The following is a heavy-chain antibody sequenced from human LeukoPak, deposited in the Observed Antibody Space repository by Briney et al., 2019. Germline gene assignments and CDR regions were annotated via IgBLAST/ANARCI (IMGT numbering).Heavy chain of an antibody. CDR1: GFTVSDSY. CDR3: AKDHWSYYDNSAYKVHAMDV. D-gene: IGHD3-22*01. J-gene: IGHJ6*02. Sequence: GGSLRLSCAASGFTVSDSYMGWVRQAPGKGLEWVSVIYSGGSTYYADSVKARFTISRDNSKNTLYLQMNSLRAGDTAVYYCAKDHWSYYDNSAYKVHAMDVWGQGTTVTVSS. CDR2: IYSGGST. V-gene: IGHV3-66*01.